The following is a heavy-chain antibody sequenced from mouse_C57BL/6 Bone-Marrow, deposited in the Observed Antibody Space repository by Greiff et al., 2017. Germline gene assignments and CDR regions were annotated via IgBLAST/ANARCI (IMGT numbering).Heavy chain of an antibody. J-gene: IGHJ2*01. V-gene: IGHV1-26*01. D-gene: IGHD3-2*02. Sequence: VQLQQSGPELVKPGASVKISCKASGYTFTDYYMNWVKQSHGKSLEWIGDINPNNGGTSYNQKFKVKATLTVDKSSSTAYMELRSLTSEDSAVYYCAKDSSGYDYWGQGTTLTVSS. CDR1: GYTFTDYY. CDR3: AKDSSGYDY. CDR2: INPNNGGT.